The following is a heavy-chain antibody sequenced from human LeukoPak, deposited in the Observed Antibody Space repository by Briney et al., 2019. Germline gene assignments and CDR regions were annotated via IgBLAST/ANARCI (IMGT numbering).Heavy chain of an antibody. CDR1: GGSMRNYY. CDR2: IYYSGST. V-gene: IGHV4-59*12. Sequence: SETLSLTCSVSGGSMRNYYWSWIRQPPGKGLEWIGCIYYSGSTTYNPSLKSRVTMSVDTSKNQFSLKLSSVTAADTAVYYCARGSVFYDILTGYYNPDPFDYWGQGTLVTVSS. CDR3: ARGSVFYDILTGYYNPDPFDY. D-gene: IGHD3-9*01. J-gene: IGHJ4*02.